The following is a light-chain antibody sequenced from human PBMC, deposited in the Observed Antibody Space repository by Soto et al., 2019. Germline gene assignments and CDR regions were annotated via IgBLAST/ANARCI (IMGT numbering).Light chain of an antibody. CDR3: CSYAGCSPLPYV. V-gene: IGLV2-23*01. CDR2: EVS. J-gene: IGLJ1*01. CDR1: SSDVGSYNL. Sequence: QSVLTQPASVSGSPGQSITISCTGTSSDVGSYNLVSWYQQHPGKAPKLMIYEVSKRPSGVSNRFSGSKSGNTASLTISGLQAEVEADYYCCSYAGCSPLPYVLVTGSMVTV.